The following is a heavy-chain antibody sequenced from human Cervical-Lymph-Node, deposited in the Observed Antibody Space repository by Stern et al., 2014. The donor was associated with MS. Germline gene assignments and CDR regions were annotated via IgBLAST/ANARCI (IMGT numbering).Heavy chain of an antibody. V-gene: IGHV2-5*02. CDR1: GFSLSPAGAG. D-gene: IGHD2-2*01. CDR2: FYWDDDK. Sequence: QITLKESGPTLVKPTQTLTLTCTFSGFSLSPAGAGVGWVRQPPGKALEWLVLFYWDDDKCSSPTLKSRPTLAQGTPKNQVVLMMPNMDPVDTGTYYCAHRPYCSSTSCNFYYGMDVWGQGTTVTVSS. CDR3: AHRPYCSSTSCNFYYGMDV. J-gene: IGHJ6*02.